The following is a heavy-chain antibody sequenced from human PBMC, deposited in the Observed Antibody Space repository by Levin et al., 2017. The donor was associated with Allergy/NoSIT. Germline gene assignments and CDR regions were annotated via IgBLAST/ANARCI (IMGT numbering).Heavy chain of an antibody. D-gene: IGHD2-2*02. V-gene: IGHV1-8*01. CDR2: MNPNSGNT. CDR3: ARLAVVVPAAIRAYYYYGMDV. J-gene: IGHJ6*02. CDR1: GYTFTSYD. Sequence: ASVKVSCKASGYTFTSYDINWVRQATGQGLEWMGWMNPNSGNTGYAQKFQGRVTMTRNTSISTAYMELSSLRSEDTAVYYCARLAVVVPAAIRAYYYYGMDVWGQGTTVTVSS.